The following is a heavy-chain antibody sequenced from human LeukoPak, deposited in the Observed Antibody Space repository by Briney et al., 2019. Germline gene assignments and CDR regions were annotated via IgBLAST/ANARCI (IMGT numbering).Heavy chain of an antibody. Sequence: ASVKVYCKASGYTFTGYYMHWVRQAPGQGLEWMGWIDPNSGGTNYAQKFQGRVTMTRDTSISTAYMELSRLRSDDTAVYYCARAPPRPGFWYMDVWGKGTTVTVSS. D-gene: IGHD3-10*01. CDR1: GYTFTGYY. V-gene: IGHV1-2*02. CDR3: ARAPPRPGFWYMDV. CDR2: IDPNSGGT. J-gene: IGHJ6*03.